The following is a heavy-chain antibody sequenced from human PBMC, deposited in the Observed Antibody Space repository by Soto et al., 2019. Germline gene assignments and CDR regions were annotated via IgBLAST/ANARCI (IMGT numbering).Heavy chain of an antibody. D-gene: IGHD5-12*01. J-gene: IGHJ4*02. V-gene: IGHV2-5*02. CDR2: IYWDDDK. CDR3: AQSWAGRWIDY. CDR1: GFSLSTSGVG. Sequence: QITLKESGPTLVKPTQTLTLTCTFSGFSLSTSGVGVGWIRQPPGKALEWLALIYWDDDKRYSPSLKNRLTITKDTSKNQVVLTMTNMDPVDTATYYCAQSWAGRWIDYWGQGTLVTVSS.